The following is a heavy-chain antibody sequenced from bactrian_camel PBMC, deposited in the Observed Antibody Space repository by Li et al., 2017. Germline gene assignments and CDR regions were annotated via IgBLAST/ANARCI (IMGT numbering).Heavy chain of an antibody. J-gene: IGHJ4*01. CDR3: AARAGAYWRDWSEATH. Sequence: QVQLVESGGGSVQAGGSLRLSCAVSASPMRGISIGWFRLGPGKEREGVARVYSPGGATVYADSVARRFTISQDNAKKTVYLQMNSLKPDDTAMYYCAARAGAYWRDWSEATHWGQGTQVTVS. CDR2: VYSPGGAT. CDR1: ASPMRGIS. D-gene: IGHD1*01. V-gene: IGHV3S54*01.